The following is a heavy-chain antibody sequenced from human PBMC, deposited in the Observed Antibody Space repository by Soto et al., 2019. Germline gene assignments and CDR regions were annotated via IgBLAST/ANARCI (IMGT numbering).Heavy chain of an antibody. J-gene: IGHJ1*01. V-gene: IGHV1-69*13. Sequence: SVKVSCKASGGSFSSFGISWVRQAPGRGLEWMGGIIPVFGRPNYAQRFRGRLTITADDSTNTVYLELIDLRSEDTAVYYCAREGSGYNLWGKGTQVTV. D-gene: IGHD5-12*01. CDR3: AREGSGYNL. CDR1: GGSFSSFG. CDR2: IIPVFGRP.